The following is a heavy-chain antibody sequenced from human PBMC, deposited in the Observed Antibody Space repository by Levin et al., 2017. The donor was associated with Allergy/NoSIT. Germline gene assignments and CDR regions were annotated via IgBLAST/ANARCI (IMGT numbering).Heavy chain of an antibody. CDR2: IYTSGST. D-gene: IGHD3-10*01. CDR1: GGSIRSGSYY. J-gene: IGHJ4*02. Sequence: SQTLSLTCTVSGGSIRSGSYYWSWIRQPAGKGLEWIGRIYTSGSTNYNPSLKSRVTISVDTSKNQFSLKLSSVTAADTAVYYCARDSARYYGSGSSTGYFDYWGQGTLVTVSS. V-gene: IGHV4-61*02. CDR3: ARDSARYYGSGSSTGYFDY.